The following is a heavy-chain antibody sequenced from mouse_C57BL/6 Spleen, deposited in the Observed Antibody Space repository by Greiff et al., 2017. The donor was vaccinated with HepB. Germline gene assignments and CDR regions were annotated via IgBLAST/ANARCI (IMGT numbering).Heavy chain of an antibody. J-gene: IGHJ3*01. CDR1: GYTFTDYY. CDR2: IYPGSGNT. D-gene: IGHD1-1*01. Sequence: QVQLQQSGAELVRPGASVKLSCKASGYTFTDYYINWVKQRPGQGLEWIARIYPGSGNTYYNEKFKGKATLTAEKSSSTAYMQLSSLTSEDSAVYFCALTYYYGPWFAYWGQGTLVTVSA. CDR3: ALTYYYGPWFAY. V-gene: IGHV1-76*01.